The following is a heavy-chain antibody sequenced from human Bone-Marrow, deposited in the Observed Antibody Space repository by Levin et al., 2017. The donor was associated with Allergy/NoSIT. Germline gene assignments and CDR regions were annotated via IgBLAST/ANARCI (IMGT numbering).Heavy chain of an antibody. CDR2: MGSTSGAI. V-gene: IGHV3-11*01. Sequence: GESLKISCAGSGFLFSDYYMNWIRQAPGKGLEWVAYMGSTSGAIYYADSVKGRFTISRDNAKNSVFLQMNSLRAEDTAVYYCARGTMVAVVISDYYYYGMDVWGQGTAVTVSS. CDR1: GFLFSDYY. D-gene: IGHD3-22*01. CDR3: ARGTMVAVVISDYYYYGMDV. J-gene: IGHJ6*02.